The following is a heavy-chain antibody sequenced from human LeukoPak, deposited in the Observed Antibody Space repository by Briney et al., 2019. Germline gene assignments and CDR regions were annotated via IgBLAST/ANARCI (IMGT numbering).Heavy chain of an antibody. J-gene: IGHJ4*02. V-gene: IGHV1-69*04. CDR1: GGTFSSYA. Sequence: GASVKVSCKASGGTFSSYAISWVRQAPGQGLEWMGRIIPILGIANYAQKFQGRVTITADKSTSTAYMELSSLRSEDTAVYYCARVWGGVYSSSTIYFDYWGQGTLVTVSS. CDR2: IIPILGIA. CDR3: ARVWGGVYSSSTIYFDY. D-gene: IGHD6-13*01.